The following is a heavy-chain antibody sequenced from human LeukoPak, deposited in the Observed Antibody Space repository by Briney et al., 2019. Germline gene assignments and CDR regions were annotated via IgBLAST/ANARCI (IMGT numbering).Heavy chain of an antibody. CDR1: GGSISSGGYS. CDR2: IYHSGST. V-gene: IGHV4-30-2*01. J-gene: IGHJ4*02. Sequence: PSETLSLTCAVSGGSISSGGYSWSWIRQPPGKGLEWIGYIYHSGSTYYNPSLKSRVTISVDRSKNQFSLKLSSVTAADTAVHYCARGDLLPPLDSWGQGTLVTVSS. D-gene: IGHD3-10*01. CDR3: ARGDLLPPLDS.